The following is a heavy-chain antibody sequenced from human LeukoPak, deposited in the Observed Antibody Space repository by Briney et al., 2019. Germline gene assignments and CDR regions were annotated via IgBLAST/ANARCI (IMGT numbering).Heavy chain of an antibody. CDR1: SGSISSYY. J-gene: IGHJ1*01. CDR3: ARGAEYFQH. V-gene: IGHV4-59*01. Sequence: SETLSPTCTVSSGSISSYYWSWIRQPPGKGLEWIGYIYYIGSTNYNPSLKSRVTISVDTSKNQFSLKLSSVTPADTAVYYCARGAEYFQHWGQGTLVTVSS. CDR2: IYYIGST.